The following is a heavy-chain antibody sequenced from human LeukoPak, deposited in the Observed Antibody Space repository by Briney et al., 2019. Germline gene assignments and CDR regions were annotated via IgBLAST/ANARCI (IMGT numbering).Heavy chain of an antibody. CDR3: AKEYSSGWYDFDY. D-gene: IGHD6-19*01. V-gene: IGHV3-30*02. CDR1: GFTFSRHG. CDR2: IRYDGSEK. J-gene: IGHJ4*02. Sequence: GGSLRLSCAASGFTFSRHGMHWVRQAPGKGLEWVAFIRYDGSEKYYADSVKGRFTISRDNSKNTLYLQMNSLRAEDTAVYYCAKEYSSGWYDFDYWGQGTLVTVSS.